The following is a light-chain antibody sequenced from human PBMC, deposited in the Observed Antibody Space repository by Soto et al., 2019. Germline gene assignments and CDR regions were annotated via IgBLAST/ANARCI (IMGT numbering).Light chain of an antibody. CDR1: QSVTNNY. Sequence: EVVLTQSPGTLSLSPGERATLSCMASQSVTNNYLAWYQQKPGQAPRLLLYGASNRATGIPDRFSGSGSGTDFTLTIARLEPEDFAVYYCQQYGDSPRTFGQGTRLEIK. CDR2: GAS. V-gene: IGKV3-20*01. CDR3: QQYGDSPRT. J-gene: IGKJ5*01.